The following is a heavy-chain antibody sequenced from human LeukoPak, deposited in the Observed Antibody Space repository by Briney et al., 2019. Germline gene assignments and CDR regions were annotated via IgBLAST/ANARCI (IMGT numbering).Heavy chain of an antibody. J-gene: IGHJ4*02. CDR3: ARRSKNGYFLDS. D-gene: IGHD5-24*01. CDR2: IYHSGST. V-gene: IGHV4-4*02. CDR1: GGSISSGNW. Sequence: SGTLSLTCAVSGGSISSGNWWRWVRQPPGKGLEWIGEIYHSGSTNYNPSLKSRVTISVDRSKNQFSLRLSSVTAADTAVYSCARRSKNGYFLDSWGQGILVTVSS.